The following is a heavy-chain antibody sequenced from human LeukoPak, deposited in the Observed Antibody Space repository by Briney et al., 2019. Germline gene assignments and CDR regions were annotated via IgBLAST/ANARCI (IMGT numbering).Heavy chain of an antibody. CDR3: VRDGPSWGLL. CDR1: GGSIGTYY. J-gene: IGHJ4*02. V-gene: IGHV4-4*07. D-gene: IGHD7-27*01. Sequence: SETLSLTCTVSGGSIGTYYWSWIRQPAGKGLEWIGRIFTTGGANYNPSLNSRVTMSLDTSKNLFSLKLNSVTAADTAVYYCVRDGPSWGLLWGQGALVTVSS. CDR2: IFTTGGA.